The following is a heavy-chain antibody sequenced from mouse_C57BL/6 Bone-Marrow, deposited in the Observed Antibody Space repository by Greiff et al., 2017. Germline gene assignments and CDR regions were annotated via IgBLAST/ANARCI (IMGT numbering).Heavy chain of an antibody. CDR1: GYAFSSSW. Sequence: VQLQQSGPELVKPGASVKISCKASGYAFSSSWMNWVKQRPGKGLEWIGRIYPGDGDTNYNGKFKGKATLTADKSSSPAYMQRSSLTSEDSAVYFCARRVYYGNCLDYWGQGTTLTVSS. CDR3: ARRVYYGNCLDY. V-gene: IGHV1-82*01. CDR2: IYPGDGDT. D-gene: IGHD2-1*01. J-gene: IGHJ2*01.